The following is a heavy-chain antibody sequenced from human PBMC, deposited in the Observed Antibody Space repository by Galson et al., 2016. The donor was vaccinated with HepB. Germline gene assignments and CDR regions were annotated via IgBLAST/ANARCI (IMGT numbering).Heavy chain of an antibody. J-gene: IGHJ6*02. CDR2: MNPKSGNT. CDR3: ARGGSLPRTNLYGMDV. Sequence: SVKVSCKASGYTFSSFDINWVRQAPGQGLEWMGWMNPKSGNTGYEPRFKDRVTMTRDTSITTAYLELSSLRSEDTAVYYCARGGSLPRTNLYGMDVWGQGTTVTVSS. V-gene: IGHV1-8*01. D-gene: IGHD1-26*01. CDR1: GYTFSSFD.